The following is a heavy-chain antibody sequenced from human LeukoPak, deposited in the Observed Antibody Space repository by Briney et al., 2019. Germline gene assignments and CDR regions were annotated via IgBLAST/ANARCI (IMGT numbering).Heavy chain of an antibody. V-gene: IGHV3-48*04. CDR2: INSRGITK. J-gene: IGHJ3*02. Sequence: HPGGSLRLSCAASGLTFSNAWMSWVRQAPGQGLEWVSYINSRGITKYYADSVKGRFTISRDNAKNSVYLQMNSLRAEDTAVYHCARGSRAFDIWGQGTIVTVFS. CDR1: GLTFSNAW. CDR3: ARGSRAFDI.